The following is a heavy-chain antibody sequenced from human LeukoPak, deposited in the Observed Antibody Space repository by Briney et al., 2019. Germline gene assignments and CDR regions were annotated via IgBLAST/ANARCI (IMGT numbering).Heavy chain of an antibody. V-gene: IGHV3-7*01. D-gene: IGHD5-12*01. CDR1: GFTLSSYW. CDR3: ARDRGYSGYDIVDY. J-gene: IGHJ4*02. CDR2: IKQDGSEK. Sequence: GGSLRLSCAASGFTLSSYWMTWVRQAPGKGLGWVANIKQDGSEKNYVDSVKGRFTISRDNAKNSLYLQMNSLRAEDTAVYYCARDRGYSGYDIVDYWGQGTLVTVSS.